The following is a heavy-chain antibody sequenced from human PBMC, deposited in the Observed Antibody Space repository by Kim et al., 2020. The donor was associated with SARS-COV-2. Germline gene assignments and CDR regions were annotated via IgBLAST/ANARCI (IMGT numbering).Heavy chain of an antibody. CDR2: IYHSGST. CDR1: GYSISSGYY. D-gene: IGHD3-10*01. Sequence: SETLSLTCTVSGYSISSGYYWGWIRQPPGKGLEWIGSIYHSGSTYYNPSLKSRVTISVDTSKNQFSLKLSSVTAADTAVYYCARVLRNYYGSGIDYWGQGTLVTVSS. V-gene: IGHV4-38-2*02. J-gene: IGHJ4*02. CDR3: ARVLRNYYGSGIDY.